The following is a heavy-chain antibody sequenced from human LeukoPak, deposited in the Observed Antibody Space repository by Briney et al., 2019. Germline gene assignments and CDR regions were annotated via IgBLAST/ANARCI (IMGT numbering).Heavy chain of an antibody. J-gene: IGHJ4*02. D-gene: IGHD6-13*01. CDR2: ISYDGSNK. Sequence: GRSLRLSCAASGFTFSSYGMHWVRQAPGKGLECVAVISYDGSNKYYTDSVKGRFTISRDNSKNTLYLQMNSLRAEDTAVYYCAKSGIEAAGSLVYFDYWGQGTLVTASS. CDR1: GFTFSSYG. CDR3: AKSGIEAAGSLVYFDY. V-gene: IGHV3-30*18.